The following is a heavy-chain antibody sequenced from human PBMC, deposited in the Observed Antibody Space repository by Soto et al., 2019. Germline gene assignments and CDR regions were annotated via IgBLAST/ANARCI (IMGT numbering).Heavy chain of an antibody. V-gene: IGHV3-23*01. CDR1: GFTFSRYA. D-gene: IGHD5-12*01. J-gene: IGHJ4*02. CDR2: TSTSGGST. Sequence: EVQLLESGGGLVQPGGSLRLSCAASGFTFSRYAMSWVRQAPGKGLEWVSATSTSGGSTYSADSVKGRFTISRDNSKNTLYRQMYSLRAEDTAVYYCVKDVGGYSGYAFDCWGQGTLVTVSS. CDR3: VKDVGGYSGYAFDC.